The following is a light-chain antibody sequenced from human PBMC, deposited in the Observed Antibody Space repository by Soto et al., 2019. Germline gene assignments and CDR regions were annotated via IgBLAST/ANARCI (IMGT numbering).Light chain of an antibody. J-gene: IGLJ1*01. Sequence: QSVLTQPASVSGSPGQSITISCTGTSSDVGGNNYVSWYQQHPGKAPKLVIYEVSNRPSGVSHRFSGSKSANTASLTISGLQTEDEADYYCSSYTTSSTRVFGTGTKVTVL. CDR1: SSDVGGNNY. V-gene: IGLV2-14*01. CDR3: SSYTTSSTRV. CDR2: EVS.